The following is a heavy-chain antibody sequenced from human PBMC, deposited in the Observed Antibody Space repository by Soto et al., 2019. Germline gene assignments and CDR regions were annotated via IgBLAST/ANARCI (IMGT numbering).Heavy chain of an antibody. V-gene: IGHV1-2*02. CDR1: GYTFTGHY. D-gene: IGHD2-15*01. CDR2: IGPESGAT. Sequence: ASVKVCCKASGYTFTGHYIHWVRQAPEQEPEWMGEIGPESGATRYAQKFQGRVTMTRDTSITTVYMELKNLSPDDTAVYYCGRGRSGQIVVFYWGQGTPVTVSS. J-gene: IGHJ4*02. CDR3: GRGRSGQIVVFY.